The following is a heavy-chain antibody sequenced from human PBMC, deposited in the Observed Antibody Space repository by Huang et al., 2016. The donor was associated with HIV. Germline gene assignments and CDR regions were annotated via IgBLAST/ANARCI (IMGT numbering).Heavy chain of an antibody. Sequence: QVQLQQWGAGLLKPSETLSLTCAVYGGSFSDYYWSWIRPPPGKGLEWIGELNHSGSTTYNPSLKSRVTISVETAKNQVSLKLSSVTAADTGVYYCARDNYYYGSGSYYKPRWEYYFDYWGQGTLVTVSS. CDR1: GGSFSDYY. CDR3: ARDNYYYGSGSYYKPRWEYYFDY. CDR2: LNHSGST. J-gene: IGHJ4*02. D-gene: IGHD3-10*01. V-gene: IGHV4-34*01.